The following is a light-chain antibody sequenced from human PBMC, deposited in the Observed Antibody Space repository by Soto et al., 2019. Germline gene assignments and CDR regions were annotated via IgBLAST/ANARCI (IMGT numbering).Light chain of an antibody. CDR2: DTS. CDR3: QQRSNWQYT. Sequence: EFVLTQSPATLSLSPGERATLACRASQSVSSYSAWYQQKPGQAPRLLIYDTSNRATGIPARFSGSGSGTDFTRTSCGLAPEDFAVYYCQQRSNWQYTFGLGTRLEIK. J-gene: IGKJ2*01. V-gene: IGKV3-11*01. CDR1: QSVSSY.